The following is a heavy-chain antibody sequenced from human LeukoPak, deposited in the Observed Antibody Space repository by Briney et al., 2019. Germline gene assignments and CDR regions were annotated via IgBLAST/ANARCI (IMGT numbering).Heavy chain of an antibody. CDR3: AKDSAYYYDSSGYFPD. CDR2: IYYSGST. CDR1: GGSISSYY. J-gene: IGHJ3*01. D-gene: IGHD3-22*01. V-gene: IGHV4-59*01. Sequence: SETLSLTCTVSGGSISSYYWSWIRQPPGKGLEWIGYIYYSGSTNYNPSLKSRVTISVDTSKNQFSLKLSSVTAADTALYYCAKDSAYYYDSSGYFPDWGQGTMVTVSS.